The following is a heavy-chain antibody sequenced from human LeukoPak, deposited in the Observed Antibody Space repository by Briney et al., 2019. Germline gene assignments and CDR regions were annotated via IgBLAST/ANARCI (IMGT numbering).Heavy chain of an antibody. V-gene: IGHV1-46*01. CDR1: GYTFTGYY. Sequence: ASVKVSCKASGYTFTGYYMHWVRQAPGQGLEWMGIINPSGGSTSYAQKFQGRVTMTRDTSTSTVYMELSSLRSEDTAVYYCARDLGFFPHYGDYSGDYWGQGTLVTVSS. J-gene: IGHJ4*02. D-gene: IGHD4-17*01. CDR3: ARDLGFFPHYGDYSGDY. CDR2: INPSGGST.